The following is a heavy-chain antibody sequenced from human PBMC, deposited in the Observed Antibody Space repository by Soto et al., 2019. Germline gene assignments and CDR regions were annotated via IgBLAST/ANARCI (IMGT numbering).Heavy chain of an antibody. D-gene: IGHD3-22*01. CDR3: AKCGYDSSGRLLRYSQH. V-gene: IGHV3-23*01. Sequence: EVQLLESGVGLVQPGGSLRLSCAASGFTFNIYAMSWVRQAPGKGLEWVSAISGSGGGTYYANSVKGRFTISRDNSNNTLYLQMSSLIAEDTAVYYCAKCGYDSSGRLLRYSQHWGQGTLVTVSS. CDR2: ISGSGGGT. CDR1: GFTFNIYA. J-gene: IGHJ1*01.